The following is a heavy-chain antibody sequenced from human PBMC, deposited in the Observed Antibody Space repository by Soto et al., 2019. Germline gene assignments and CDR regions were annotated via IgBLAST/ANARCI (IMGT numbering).Heavy chain of an antibody. CDR2: IYYSGST. Sequence: SETLSLACTVSGGSISIAGYYGSWIRQHPGKGLGWIGSIYYSGSTYYNPSLKSRVTISVDTSKNQFSLKLSSVTAADTAVYYCARHHRGAAPPLRHYVFDIWGHGTMVTVSS. D-gene: IGHD3-16*01. CDR3: ARHHRGAAPPLRHYVFDI. V-gene: IGHV4-39*01. CDR1: GGSISIAGYY. J-gene: IGHJ3*02.